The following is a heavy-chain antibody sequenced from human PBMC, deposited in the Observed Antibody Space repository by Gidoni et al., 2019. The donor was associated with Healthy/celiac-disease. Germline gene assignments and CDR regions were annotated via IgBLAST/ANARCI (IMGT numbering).Heavy chain of an antibody. CDR2: IYYSGST. V-gene: IGHV4-39*01. D-gene: IGHD6-13*01. J-gene: IGHJ5*02. CDR1: GGSISSSSYY. CDR3: ARQTEIAAAGTSWFDP. Sequence: QLQLQESGPGLVKPSETLSLTCTVSGGSISSSSYYWGWIRQPPGKGLEWIGSIYYSGSTYYNPSLKSRVTISVDTSKNQFSLKLSSVTAADTAVYYCARQTEIAAAGTSWFDPWGQGTLVTVSS.